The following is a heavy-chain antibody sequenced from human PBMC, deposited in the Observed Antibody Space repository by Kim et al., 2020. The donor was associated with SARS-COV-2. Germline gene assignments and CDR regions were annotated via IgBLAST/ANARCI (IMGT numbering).Heavy chain of an antibody. Sequence: GGSLRLSCAASGFTFSNAWMSWVRQAPGKGLEWVGRVKSETDGGTTDYTAPVKGRYTIPRDDSKNTLSLQMNSLKTEDTAVYYCTIAHNSGSFRRWFDPWGQGTLVTVSS. CDR1: GFTFSNAW. CDR2: VKSETDGGTT. J-gene: IGHJ5*02. CDR3: TIAHNSGSFRRWFDP. D-gene: IGHD1-26*01. V-gene: IGHV3-15*01.